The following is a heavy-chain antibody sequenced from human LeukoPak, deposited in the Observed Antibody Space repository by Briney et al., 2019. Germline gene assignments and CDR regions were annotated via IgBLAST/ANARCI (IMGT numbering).Heavy chain of an antibody. CDR3: ANIPYQSSTFDY. D-gene: IGHD6-13*01. CDR1: GFTFSSYW. J-gene: IGHJ4*02. Sequence: GGSLRLSCGASGFTFSSYWMPWVRQAPGKGLVWISRINSDGSTTSYADSVKGRFTISRDNSKNTLYLQMNSLRAEDTAVYYCANIPYQSSTFDYWGQGTLVTVSS. V-gene: IGHV3-74*01. CDR2: INSDGSTT.